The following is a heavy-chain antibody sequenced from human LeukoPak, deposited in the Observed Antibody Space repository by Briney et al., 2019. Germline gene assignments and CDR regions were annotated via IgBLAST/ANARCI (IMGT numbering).Heavy chain of an antibody. CDR2: ISGSGGST. CDR1: GFTFSSYA. CDR3: AKDPIRIQLWFSYYFDY. J-gene: IGHJ4*02. Sequence: GGSLRLSCAASGFTFSSYAMSWVRQAPGKGLEWVSAISGSGGSTYYADSVKGRFTISRDNSKNTLYLQMNSLRAEDTAVYYCAKDPIRIQLWFSYYFDYWGQGTLVTVSS. D-gene: IGHD5-18*01. V-gene: IGHV3-23*01.